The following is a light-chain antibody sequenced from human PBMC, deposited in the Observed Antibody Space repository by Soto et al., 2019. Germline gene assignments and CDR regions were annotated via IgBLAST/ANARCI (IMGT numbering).Light chain of an antibody. CDR3: QQYDNYPWT. J-gene: IGKJ1*01. CDR1: HNIERW. CDR2: DAS. Sequence: IQMTQSPSTLSASVGDRVTITCRASHNIERWMAWYQQKPGKAPSLLIFDASTLHSGVPSRFSGSGSGTEFTLTISSLQPDDFATYYCQQYDNYPWTFGQGTKVDIK. V-gene: IGKV1-5*01.